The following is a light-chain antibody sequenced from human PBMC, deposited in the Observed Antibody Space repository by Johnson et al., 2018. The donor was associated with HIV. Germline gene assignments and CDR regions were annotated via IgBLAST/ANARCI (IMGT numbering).Light chain of an antibody. J-gene: IGLJ1*01. CDR1: SSNIGNNY. CDR3: GTWDSSLSAGGV. V-gene: IGLV1-51*01. Sequence: QSVLTQPPSVYAAPGQKVTISCSGSSSNIGNNYVSWYQQLPGTAPKLLIYDNNKRPSGIPDRFSGSKSGTSATLGITGLQTGDEADYYCGTWDSSLSAGGVVGTATKVTVL. CDR2: DNN.